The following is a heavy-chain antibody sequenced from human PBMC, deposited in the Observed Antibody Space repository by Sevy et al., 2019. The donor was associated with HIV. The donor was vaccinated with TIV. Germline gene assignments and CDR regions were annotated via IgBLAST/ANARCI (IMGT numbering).Heavy chain of an antibody. CDR2: MSPYNGNK. Sequence: ASVKVSCKASGYTFTTYNIVRVRQAPGQGLEWLAWMSPYNGNKNYAQRVQGRVTMTTDTFTDTAFLELRSLEFDDTATYYCARGSTSWYDYWGQGTLVTASS. V-gene: IGHV1-18*01. J-gene: IGHJ4*02. CDR3: ARGSTSWYDY. CDR1: GYTFTTYN. D-gene: IGHD2-8*01.